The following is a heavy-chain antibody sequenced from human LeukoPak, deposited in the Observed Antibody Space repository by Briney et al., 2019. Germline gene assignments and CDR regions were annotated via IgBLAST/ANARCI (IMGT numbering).Heavy chain of an antibody. CDR2: INHSGST. CDR1: GGSFSGYY. CDR3: ARSSYFPPRTPNY. Sequence: PSETLSLTCAVYGGSFSGYYWSWIRQPPGKGLEWIGEINHSGSTNYNPSLKSRVTILVDTSKNQFSLKLSSVTAADTAVYYCARSSYFPPRTPNYWGQGTLVTVSS. D-gene: IGHD2-21*01. V-gene: IGHV4-34*01. J-gene: IGHJ4*02.